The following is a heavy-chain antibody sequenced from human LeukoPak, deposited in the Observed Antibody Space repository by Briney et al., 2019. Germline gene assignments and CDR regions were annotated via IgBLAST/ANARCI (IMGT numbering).Heavy chain of an antibody. CDR1: GGSFSGYY. CDR2: INHSGST. D-gene: IGHD3-9*01. J-gene: IGHJ4*02. CDR3: ATDYNILTGYYN. Sequence: SETLSLTCAVYGGSFSGYYWSWIRQPPGKGLEWIGEINHSGSTNYNPSLKSRVTISVDTSKNQFSLKLSSVTAADTAVYYCATDYNILTGYYNWGQGTLVTVSS. V-gene: IGHV4-34*01.